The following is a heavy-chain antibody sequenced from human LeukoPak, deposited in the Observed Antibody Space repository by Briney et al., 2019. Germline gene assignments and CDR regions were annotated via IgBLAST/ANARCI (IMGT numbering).Heavy chain of an antibody. Sequence: GGSLRLSCAASGFTFSSYGMHWVRQAPGKGLEWVAVISYDGSNKYYADSVKGRFTISRDNSKNTLYLQMNSLRAEDTAVYYCAKEIPRGYYGMDVWGQGTTVTVSS. D-gene: IGHD2-21*01. J-gene: IGHJ6*02. CDR1: GFTFSSYG. CDR2: ISYDGSNK. CDR3: AKEIPRGYYGMDV. V-gene: IGHV3-30*18.